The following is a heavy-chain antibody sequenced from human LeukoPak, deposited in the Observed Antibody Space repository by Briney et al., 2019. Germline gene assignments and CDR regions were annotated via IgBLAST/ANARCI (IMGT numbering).Heavy chain of an antibody. V-gene: IGHV1-8*01. D-gene: IGHD3-22*01. CDR1: GYTFTSYD. CDR2: MNPNSGNT. Sequence: APVKVSCKASGYTFTSYDINWVRQATGQGLEWMGWMNPNSGNTGYAQKFQGRVTMTRNTSISTAYMELSSLRSEDTAVYYCARGRRRDEYYYDSSGYLPWGQGTLVTVSS. J-gene: IGHJ5*02. CDR3: ARGRRRDEYYYDSSGYLP.